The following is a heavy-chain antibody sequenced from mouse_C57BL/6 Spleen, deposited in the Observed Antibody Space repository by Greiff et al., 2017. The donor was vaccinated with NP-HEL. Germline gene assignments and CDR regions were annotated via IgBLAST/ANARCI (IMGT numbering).Heavy chain of an antibody. CDR1: GYTFTDYY. CDR2: INPNNGGT. V-gene: IGHV1-26*01. Sequence: VHVKQSGPELVKPGASVKISCKASGYTFTDYYMNWVKQSHGKSLEWIGDINPNNGGTSYNQKFKGKATLTVDKSSSTAYMELRSLTSEDSAVYYCARFDYWGQGTTLTVSS. J-gene: IGHJ2*01. CDR3: ARFDY.